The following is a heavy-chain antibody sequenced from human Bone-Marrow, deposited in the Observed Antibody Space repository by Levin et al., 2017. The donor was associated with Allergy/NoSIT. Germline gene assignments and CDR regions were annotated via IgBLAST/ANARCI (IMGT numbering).Heavy chain of an antibody. CDR1: GITFTNAW. D-gene: IGHD3-10*01. Sequence: GGSLRLSCAASGITFTNAWMTWVRKAPGKGLEWVALIKTRSEGATTDYAAPVKGRFTISRDDSKNTLFLQMNSLKTEATAVYYCTGFGDFPLNYYYSYGRRVWGQGSTVSVSS. CDR3: TGFGDFPLNYYYSYGRRV. CDR2: IKTRSEGATT. J-gene: IGHJ6*02. V-gene: IGHV3-15*01.